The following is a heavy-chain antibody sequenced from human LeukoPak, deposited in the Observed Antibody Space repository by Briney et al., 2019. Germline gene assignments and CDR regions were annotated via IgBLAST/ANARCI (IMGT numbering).Heavy chain of an antibody. V-gene: IGHV3-7*01. CDR3: ARHVRFEGVDY. Sequence: PGGSLRLSCAASGFIFTSYWMSWVRQAPRKGLEWVANIKQDGSEKYYVDSVKGRFTISRDNAKNSLFLQMSSLGAEDTAVYYCARHVRFEGVDYWGQGTLVTVSS. CDR1: GFIFTSYW. CDR2: IKQDGSEK. D-gene: IGHD3-3*01. J-gene: IGHJ4*02.